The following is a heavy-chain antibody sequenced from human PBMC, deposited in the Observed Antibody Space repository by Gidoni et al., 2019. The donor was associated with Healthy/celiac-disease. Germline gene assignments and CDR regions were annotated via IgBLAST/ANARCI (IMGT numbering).Heavy chain of an antibody. CDR1: GFTCSDYY. J-gene: IGHJ6*02. D-gene: IGHD3-10*01. Sequence: QVQMVDSGGGVVKPGGSLILSCAASGFTCSDYYMGWIRQAPGKGLEWVSYISSSVSTIYYADSVKGRFTISRDNAKNSLYLQLNSRRAEDTAVYCCATPGGSAGGNYYYYGMDVWGQGTTVTVSS. CDR2: ISSSVSTI. V-gene: IGHV3-11*01. CDR3: ATPGGSAGGNYYYYGMDV.